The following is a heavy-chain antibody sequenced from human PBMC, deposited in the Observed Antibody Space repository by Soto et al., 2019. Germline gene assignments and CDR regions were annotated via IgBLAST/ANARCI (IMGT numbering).Heavy chain of an antibody. CDR2: ISGSGGST. CDR1: GFTFSSYA. V-gene: IGHV3-23*01. CDR3: AKDRRDSSGWPGRAFDY. D-gene: IGHD6-19*01. J-gene: IGHJ4*02. Sequence: GGSLRLSCAASGFTFSSYAMSWVRQAPGKGLEWVSAISGSGGSTYYADSVKGRFTISRDNSKNTLYLQMNSLRAEDTAVYYCAKDRRDSSGWPGRAFDYWGQGTLVTVSS.